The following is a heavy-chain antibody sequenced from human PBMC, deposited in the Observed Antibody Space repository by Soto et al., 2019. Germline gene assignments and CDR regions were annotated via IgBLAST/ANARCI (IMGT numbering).Heavy chain of an antibody. J-gene: IGHJ3*02. D-gene: IGHD4-17*01. V-gene: IGHV3-53*02. CDR3: ARGPQTYGGNSTLHAFDI. CDR2: SYSGGST. Sequence: EVQLVETGGGLIQPGGSLRLSCAASGFTVSSNYMSWVRQAPGKGLEWVSVSYSGGSTYYADSVKGRFTISRDNSKNTLYLQMNSLRAEDTAVYYCARGPQTYGGNSTLHAFDIWGQGTMVTVSS. CDR1: GFTVSSNY.